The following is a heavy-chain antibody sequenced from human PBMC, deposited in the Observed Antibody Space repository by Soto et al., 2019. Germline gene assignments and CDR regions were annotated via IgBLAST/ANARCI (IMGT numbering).Heavy chain of an antibody. CDR2: IKQDGSEK. CDR1: GFTFSSYW. D-gene: IGHD6-13*01. Sequence: EVQLVESGGGLVQPGGSLRLSCAASGFTFSSYWMSWVRQAPGKGLEWVANIKQDGSEKYYVDSVKGRFTISRDNAKNSLYLQMNSLRAEDTAVYYCARDRPAAAGRFDAFDIWGQGTMVTVSS. J-gene: IGHJ3*02. CDR3: ARDRPAAAGRFDAFDI. V-gene: IGHV3-7*03.